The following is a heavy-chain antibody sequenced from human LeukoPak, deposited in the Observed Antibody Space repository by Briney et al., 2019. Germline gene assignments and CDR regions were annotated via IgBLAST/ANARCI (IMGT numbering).Heavy chain of an antibody. V-gene: IGHV3-7*01. Sequence: GGSLRLSCAASGFTFSSYWMSWVRQAPGKGLEWVANIKQDGSEKYYVDSVKGRFTISRDNAKNSLYLQMNSLRAEDTAVYYCASDIVAAIRSYWGQGTLVTVSS. D-gene: IGHD5-12*01. CDR3: ASDIVAAIRSY. CDR1: GFTFSSYW. J-gene: IGHJ4*02. CDR2: IKQDGSEK.